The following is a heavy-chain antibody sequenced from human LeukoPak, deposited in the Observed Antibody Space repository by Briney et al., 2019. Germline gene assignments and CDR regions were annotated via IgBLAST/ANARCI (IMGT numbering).Heavy chain of an antibody. Sequence: SVKVSCKASGYTFTSYGTSWVRQAPGQGLEWMGWISAYNGNTNYAQKLQGRVTMTTDTSTSTAYMELRSLRSDDTAVYYCARLPSNYYYYGMDVWGQGTTVTVSS. J-gene: IGHJ6*02. D-gene: IGHD4-11*01. CDR1: GYTFTSYG. V-gene: IGHV1-18*01. CDR2: ISAYNGNT. CDR3: ARLPSNYYYYGMDV.